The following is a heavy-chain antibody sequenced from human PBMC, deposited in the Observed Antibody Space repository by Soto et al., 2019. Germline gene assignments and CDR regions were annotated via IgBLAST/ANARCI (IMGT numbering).Heavy chain of an antibody. CDR2: ISTDGSST. V-gene: IGHV3-74*01. Sequence: EVQLVESGGGLVQPGGSLRLSCAATGFTFSTYWMHWVRQGPGKGLVWVSRISTDGSSTTYADSVKGRFTISRDNAKNTVYLQMNSLRADDTAVYYCARATGSNHPFGYWGQGSLVTVSS. CDR1: GFTFSTYW. CDR3: ARATGSNHPFGY. J-gene: IGHJ4*02. D-gene: IGHD2-2*01.